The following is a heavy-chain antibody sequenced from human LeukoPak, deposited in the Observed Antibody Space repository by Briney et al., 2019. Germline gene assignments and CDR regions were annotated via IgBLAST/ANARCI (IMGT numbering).Heavy chain of an antibody. V-gene: IGHV3-74*03. D-gene: IGHD3-10*01. J-gene: IGHJ4*02. CDR2: IKSDGSGA. CDR3: TTESGWFGVH. CDR1: GFTFSSSW. Sequence: GGSLRLSCAASGFTFSSSWMHWVRQAPGKGLVWVSRIKSDGSGATYADSVKGRFTISRDNAKNTLYLQMNSLRAEDKAVYYCTTESGWFGVHCGQGTRATVSS.